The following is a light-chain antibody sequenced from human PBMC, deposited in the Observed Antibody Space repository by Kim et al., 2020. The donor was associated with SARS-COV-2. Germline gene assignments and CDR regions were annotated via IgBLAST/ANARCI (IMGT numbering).Light chain of an antibody. Sequence: EIVLTQSPGTLSLSPGERATLSCRASQSISSSYLAWYQQKPGQAPRLLICGASSRATGIPDRFSGSGSGTDFTLTISRLEPEDFAVYYCQQFGSSPLTFGGGTKLEI. CDR1: QSISSSY. J-gene: IGKJ4*01. V-gene: IGKV3-20*01. CDR3: QQFGSSPLT. CDR2: GAS.